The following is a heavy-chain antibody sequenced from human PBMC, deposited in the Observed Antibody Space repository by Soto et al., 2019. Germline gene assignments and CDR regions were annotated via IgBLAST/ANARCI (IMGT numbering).Heavy chain of an antibody. J-gene: IGHJ6*03. CDR2: IVVGSGNT. CDR1: GFTFTSSA. D-gene: IGHD6-19*01. V-gene: IGHV1-58*02. Sequence: QMQLVQSGPEVKKPGTSVKVSCKASGFTFTSSAMQWVRQARGQRLEWIGWIVVGSGNTNYAQKFQERVTITRDMSTSTAYMELSSLRSEDTAVYYCAAVPAVAGISIYYYYYMDVWGKGTTVTVSS. CDR3: AAVPAVAGISIYYYYYMDV.